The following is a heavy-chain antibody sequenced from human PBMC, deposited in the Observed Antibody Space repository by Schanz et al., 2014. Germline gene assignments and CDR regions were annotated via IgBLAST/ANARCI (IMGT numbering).Heavy chain of an antibody. Sequence: EVQLLESGGGLVQPGGSLRLSCAASGFTFSSYSMNWVRQAPGKGLEWVSYIGNGGVTIYYADSVKGRFTISRDNSKNSLYLQMNSLRAEDAAVYYCVSVYDSSGYVSFNYWGQGTLVTVSS. V-gene: IGHV3-48*04. CDR2: IGNGGVTI. CDR1: GFTFSSYS. J-gene: IGHJ4*02. CDR3: VSVYDSSGYVSFNY. D-gene: IGHD3-22*01.